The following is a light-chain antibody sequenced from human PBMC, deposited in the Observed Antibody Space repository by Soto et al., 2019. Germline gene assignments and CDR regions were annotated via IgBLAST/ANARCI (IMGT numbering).Light chain of an antibody. CDR1: SSDVGGYNY. V-gene: IGLV2-14*01. J-gene: IGLJ1*01. Sequence: ALTQPASVSGSPGQSITISCTGTSSDVGGYNYVSWYQQHPGKAPKLMIYEVSNRPSGVSNRFSGSKSGNTASLTISGLQAEDEDDYSCSSYKSSSTPLVLGTGTKVTVL. CDR2: EVS. CDR3: SSYKSSSTPLV.